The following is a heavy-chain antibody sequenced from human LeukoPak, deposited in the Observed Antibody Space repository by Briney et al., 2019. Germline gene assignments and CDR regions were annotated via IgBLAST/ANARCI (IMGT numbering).Heavy chain of an antibody. CDR2: ISYDGSNK. CDR1: GFTFSSYA. J-gene: IGHJ4*02. D-gene: IGHD2-15*01. CDR3: ARDHPRADCSGGSCYDYFDY. V-gene: IGHV3-30*14. Sequence: GGSLRLSCAASGFTFSSYAMHWVRQAPGKGLEWVAVISYDGSNKYYADSVKGRFTISRDNSKNTLYLQMNSLRAEDTAVYYCARDHPRADCSGGSCYDYFDYWGQGTLVTVSS.